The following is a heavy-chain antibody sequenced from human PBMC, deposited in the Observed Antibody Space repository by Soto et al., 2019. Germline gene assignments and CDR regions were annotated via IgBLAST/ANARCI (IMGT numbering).Heavy chain of an antibody. CDR1: GFTVSSNY. CDR2: IYSGGST. CDR3: ARVGTIFGVVIEYYMDV. Sequence: PGGSLRLSCAASGFTVSSNYMSWVRQAPGKGLEWVSVIYSGGSTYYADSVKGRFTISRDNSKNTLYLQMNSLRAEDTAVYYCARVGTIFGVVIEYYMDVWGKGTTVTVSS. V-gene: IGHV3-66*01. D-gene: IGHD3-3*01. J-gene: IGHJ6*03.